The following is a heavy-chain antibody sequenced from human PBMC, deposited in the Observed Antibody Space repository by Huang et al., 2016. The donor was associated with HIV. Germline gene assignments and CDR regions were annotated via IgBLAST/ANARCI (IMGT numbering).Heavy chain of an antibody. Sequence: QLHLQASGPGLVKPSETLSLICTVSGGSISNNDYYLGWIRQSPGKGLELIGSVYYSGTTAYKPSLKSRVTISMDMSKNEFSRRLRSLSAADSAIYYCARHCPLQYRDLWTGFSYYFDFWGQGSPVTVSS. D-gene: IGHD3-3*01. CDR2: VYYSGTT. J-gene: IGHJ4*02. CDR1: GGSISNNDYY. CDR3: ARHCPLQYRDLWTGFSYYFDF. V-gene: IGHV4-39*01.